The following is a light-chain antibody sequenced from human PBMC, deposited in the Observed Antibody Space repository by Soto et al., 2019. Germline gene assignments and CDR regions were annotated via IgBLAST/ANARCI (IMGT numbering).Light chain of an antibody. V-gene: IGLV2-8*01. Sequence: QSALTQPPSASGSPGQSVTISCTGTSSDVGGYKYVSWYQQHPGKAPKLMIFDVNKRPSGVPDRFSGSKSGNTASLTFSGLQAEDEADYYCSSYAGINNLGVFGTGTKVTVL. CDR2: DVN. J-gene: IGLJ1*01. CDR1: SSDVGGYKY. CDR3: SSYAGINNLGV.